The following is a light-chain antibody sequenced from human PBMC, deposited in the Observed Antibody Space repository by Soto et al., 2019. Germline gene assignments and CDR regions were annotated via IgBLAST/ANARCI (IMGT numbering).Light chain of an antibody. J-gene: IGKJ4*01. Sequence: EVVLTQSPLSLPVTVGQPATVSCWSSQSLLFINGITFLTWFHQRPGQPPRRLISEVSNRESGVADIFSGSGSGNNFTLTISRVEAEDVGLFYCMQGTHWPLTFGGGTRVEIK. V-gene: IGKV2-30*01. CDR3: MQGTHWPLT. CDR2: EVS. CDR1: QSLLFINGITF.